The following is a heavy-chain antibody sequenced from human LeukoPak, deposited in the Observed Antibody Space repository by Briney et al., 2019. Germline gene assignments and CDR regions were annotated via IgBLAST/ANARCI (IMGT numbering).Heavy chain of an antibody. CDR3: ASSLVGISWWGNWFDP. V-gene: IGHV4-59*01. Sequence: SETLSLTCTVSGGSISSYYWSWIRQPPGKGLEWIEDIYYSGSTNYNPSLKSRVTISVDTSKNQFSLKLSSVTAADTAVYYCASSLVGISWWGNWFDPWGQGTLVTVSS. CDR2: IYYSGST. D-gene: IGHD6-13*01. J-gene: IGHJ5*02. CDR1: GGSISSYY.